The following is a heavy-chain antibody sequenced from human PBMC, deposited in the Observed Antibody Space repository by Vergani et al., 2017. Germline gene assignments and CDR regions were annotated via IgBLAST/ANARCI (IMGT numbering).Heavy chain of an antibody. CDR1: GFNFSSYG. Sequence: QVQLVESGGGVVQPGGSLRLSCAASGFNFSSYGMHWVRQAPGKGLEWVAFIRYDGSNKYYADSVKGRFTISRDNSKNTLYLQMNSLRAEDTTVYYCAKDGSGGDYYYGMDVWGQGTTVTVSS. J-gene: IGHJ6*02. CDR3: AKDGSGGDYYYGMDV. V-gene: IGHV3-30*02. CDR2: IRYDGSNK. D-gene: IGHD2-15*01.